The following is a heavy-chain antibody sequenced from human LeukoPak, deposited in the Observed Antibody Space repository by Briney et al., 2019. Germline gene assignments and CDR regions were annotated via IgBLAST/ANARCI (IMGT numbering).Heavy chain of an antibody. J-gene: IGHJ4*02. CDR3: AKHRVYLGNTNFNNFYYFYF. V-gene: IGHV4-59*08. CDR1: GGSISSKY. D-gene: IGHD3-16*01. Sequence: SETLSLTCSVSGGSISSKYWSWLRQPPGKGLEWIGYIYNSGSTNYNPSLKSRVTISLETTKNQFSLKLSSVTAAETAVYHFAKHRVYLGNTNFNNFYYFYFRGQGTLVTVSS. CDR2: IYNSGST.